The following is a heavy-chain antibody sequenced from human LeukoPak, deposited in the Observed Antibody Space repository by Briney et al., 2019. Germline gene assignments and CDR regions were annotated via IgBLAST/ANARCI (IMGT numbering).Heavy chain of an antibody. D-gene: IGHD3-22*01. V-gene: IGHV3-23*01. J-gene: IGHJ4*02. CDR3: AKAGGGYYYDSSGYYTYFDY. Sequence: GGSLRLSCAASGFTFSSYAMSWVRQAPGKGLEWVSAISGSGGSTYYADSVKGRFTISRDNSKNTLYLQMNSLRAEDTAVYYCAKAGGGYYYDSSGYYTYFDYWGQGTLVTVSS. CDR1: GFTFSSYA. CDR2: ISGSGGST.